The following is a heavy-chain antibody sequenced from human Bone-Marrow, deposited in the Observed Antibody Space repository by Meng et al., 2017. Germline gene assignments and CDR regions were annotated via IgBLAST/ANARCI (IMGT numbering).Heavy chain of an antibody. CDR3: TRDVATPPVMD. Sequence: GESLKISCAASGFTFSSYAMHWVRQAPGKGLEWVAVISYDGSNKYYADSVKGRFTISRDNSKNALYLQMNSLRAEDTAVYYCTRDVATPPVMDWGQGTLVTVSS. J-gene: IGHJ4*02. D-gene: IGHD5-12*01. V-gene: IGHV3-30*04. CDR2: ISYDGSNK. CDR1: GFTFSSYA.